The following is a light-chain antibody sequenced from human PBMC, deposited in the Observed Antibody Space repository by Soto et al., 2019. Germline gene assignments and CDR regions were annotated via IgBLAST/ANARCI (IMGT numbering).Light chain of an antibody. CDR1: QSVSSN. Sequence: EIVTTQSPGTLSLSPGERATFSCRASQSVSSNLAGYQQKPGQPPRLLISDASGRATGIPDRFSGSGSETDFSLTIYRLEPEDFAVYFCQQYGSSPITFCQGTRLE. CDR2: DAS. J-gene: IGKJ5*01. V-gene: IGKV3-20*01. CDR3: QQYGSSPIT.